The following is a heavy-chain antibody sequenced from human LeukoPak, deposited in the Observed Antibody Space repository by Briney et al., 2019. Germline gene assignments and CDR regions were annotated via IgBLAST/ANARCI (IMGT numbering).Heavy chain of an antibody. J-gene: IGHJ4*02. Sequence: GGSLRLSCAASGFTFISYSMSWVRQAPGKGLQWVSTISGSGGSTYYADSVKGRFTVSRDNSKNTLYLQMNSLRAEDTAVYYCVRGAYSSSWLNFDYWGQGTLVTVSS. V-gene: IGHV3-23*01. CDR3: VRGAYSSSWLNFDY. CDR1: GFTFISYS. CDR2: ISGSGGST. D-gene: IGHD6-13*01.